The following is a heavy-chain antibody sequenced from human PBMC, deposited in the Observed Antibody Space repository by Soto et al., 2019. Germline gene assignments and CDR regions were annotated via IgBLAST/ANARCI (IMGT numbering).Heavy chain of an antibody. D-gene: IGHD3-3*01. CDR2: ISSSGSTI. J-gene: IGHJ4*02. CDR1: GFTFSSYE. V-gene: IGHV3-48*03. CDR3: AGARYYDFWSGYYDY. Sequence: GSPEISFAASGFTFSSYEMNWVRQAPGKGLEWVSYISSSGSTIYYADSVKGRFTISRDNAKNSLYLQMNSLRAEDTAVYYCAGARYYDFWSGYYDYWGQGTLVTVSS.